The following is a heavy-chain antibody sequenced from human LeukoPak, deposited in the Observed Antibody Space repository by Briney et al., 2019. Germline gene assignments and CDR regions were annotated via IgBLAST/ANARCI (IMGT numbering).Heavy chain of an antibody. CDR3: ARGSSTHGEYYFDY. Sequence: GGSLRLSCAAAGFTYISYSMNWGGQATVLGLVSVSPISSRSSYIYYADSVKGRFTISRDNAKNSLYLQMNSLRAEDTAVYYCARGSSTHGEYYFDYWGQGTLVTVSS. J-gene: IGHJ4*02. D-gene: IGHD2-2*01. CDR1: GFTYISYS. V-gene: IGHV3-21*01. CDR2: ISSRSSYI.